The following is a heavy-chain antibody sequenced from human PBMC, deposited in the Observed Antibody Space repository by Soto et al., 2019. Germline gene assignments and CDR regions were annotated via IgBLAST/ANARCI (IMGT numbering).Heavy chain of an antibody. CDR1: GFTFSSFV. J-gene: IGHJ4*02. D-gene: IGHD2-15*01. V-gene: IGHV3-23*01. CDR2: ISGTGGST. Sequence: EVQLLDSGGGSVQPGGSLRLSCAASGFTFSSFVMRWVRQAPGKGLQWVSSISGTGGSTYYADSVKGRFTISRDNSKITLYLQMNRLRAEDTAVYFCARGYCSGDTCYHIDYWGQGTLVTVSS. CDR3: ARGYCSGDTCYHIDY.